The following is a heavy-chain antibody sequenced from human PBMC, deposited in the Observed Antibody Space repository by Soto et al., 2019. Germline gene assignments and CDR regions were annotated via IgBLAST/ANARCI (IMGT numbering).Heavy chain of an antibody. V-gene: IGHV4-34*01. J-gene: IGHJ4*02. Sequence: SETLSLTCAVYGGSFSGYYWSRIRQPPGKGLEWIGEINHSGSTNYNPSLKSRVTISVDTSKNQFSLKLSSVTAADTAVYYCARDIYYDFWSGHGYYFDYWGQGTLVTVSS. D-gene: IGHD3-3*01. CDR1: GGSFSGYY. CDR2: INHSGST. CDR3: ARDIYYDFWSGHGYYFDY.